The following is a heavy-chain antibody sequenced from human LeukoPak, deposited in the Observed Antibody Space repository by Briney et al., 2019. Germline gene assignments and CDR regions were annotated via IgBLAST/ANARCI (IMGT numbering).Heavy chain of an antibody. CDR2: MNPNSGNT. CDR3: ARAVRRDSGGWRLDY. J-gene: IGHJ4*02. CDR1: GYTFTSYD. D-gene: IGHD2-15*01. V-gene: IGHV1-8*01. Sequence: ASVKVSCKASGYTFTSYDINWVRQAPRQGLECMGWMNPNSGNTGYAQKFQGRVTITRNTSISTAYMELSSLRSEDTAVYYCARAVRRDSGGWRLDYWGQGTLVTVSS.